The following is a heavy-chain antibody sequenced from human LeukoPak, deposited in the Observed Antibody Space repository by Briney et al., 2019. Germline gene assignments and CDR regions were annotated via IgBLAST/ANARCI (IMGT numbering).Heavy chain of an antibody. J-gene: IGHJ3*02. Sequence: GGSLRLSCAAPGFTFSSYSMNWVRQAPGKGLEWVSYISSSSSTIYYADSVKGRFTISRDNAKNSLYLQMNSLRAEDTAVYYCARDRSRQWLLRHGAFDIWGQGTMVTVSS. CDR1: GFTFSSYS. CDR3: ARDRSRQWLLRHGAFDI. CDR2: ISSSSSTI. V-gene: IGHV3-48*04. D-gene: IGHD3-22*01.